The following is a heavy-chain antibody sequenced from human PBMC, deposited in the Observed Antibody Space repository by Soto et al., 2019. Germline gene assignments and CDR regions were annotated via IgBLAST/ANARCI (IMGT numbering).Heavy chain of an antibody. CDR1: GFTLSSSW. J-gene: IGHJ4*02. CDR2: TKQHGSVK. Sequence: EVQLVESGGGLVQPGGSLRLYCVVAGFTLSSSWMSWVRQAPGQGLEWVATTKQHGSVKYYVESVKGGFTLSRDNAKNSLYLQMNTLRAEDTAVYYCARGPMWGEGTLVTVSP. V-gene: IGHV3-7*01. CDR3: ARGPM.